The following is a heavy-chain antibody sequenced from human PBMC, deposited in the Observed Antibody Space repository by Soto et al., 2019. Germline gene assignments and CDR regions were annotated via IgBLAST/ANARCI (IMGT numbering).Heavy chain of an antibody. V-gene: IGHV4-38-2*02. Sequence: PSETLSLTCAVSGYSISSGYYWGWIRQPPGKGLEWIGSIYHSGSTYYNPSLKSRVTISVDTSKNQFSLKLSSVTAADTAVYYCAREGPVVPAAIGSWFDPWGQGTLVTVSS. CDR1: GYSISSGYY. D-gene: IGHD2-2*02. CDR3: AREGPVVPAAIGSWFDP. CDR2: IYHSGST. J-gene: IGHJ5*02.